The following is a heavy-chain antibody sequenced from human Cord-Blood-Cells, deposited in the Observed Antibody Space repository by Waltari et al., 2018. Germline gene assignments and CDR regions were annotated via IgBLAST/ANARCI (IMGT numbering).Heavy chain of an antibody. CDR1: GYTFTSYD. J-gene: IGHJ3*02. V-gene: IGHV1-8*01. D-gene: IGHD6-13*01. CDR2: SNPNSGNT. Sequence: QVQLVQSGAEVKKPGASVKVSCKASGYTFTSYDINWVRQAPGQGLEWMGWSNPNSGNTGYAQKFQGKVTMTRNTSISTAYMELSSLRSEDTAVYYCASLRVIAAADDAFDIWGQGTMVTVSS. CDR3: ASLRVIAAADDAFDI.